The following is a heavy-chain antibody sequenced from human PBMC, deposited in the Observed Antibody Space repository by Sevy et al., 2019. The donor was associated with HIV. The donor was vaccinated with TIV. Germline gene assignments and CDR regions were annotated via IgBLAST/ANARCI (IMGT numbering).Heavy chain of an antibody. V-gene: IGHV4-59*08. CDR1: GGSITSLY. Sequence: SETLSLTCTVSGGSITSLYWNWIRQPPGKGLEWIANIYYNGHINYNPSLKSRFTLSLDTSQNQFSLRLSSVTAADTAMYYCAGENAWGRGYSWGQGPLVTVSS. D-gene: IGHD1-26*01. J-gene: IGHJ4*02. CDR2: IYYNGHI. CDR3: AGENAWGRGYS.